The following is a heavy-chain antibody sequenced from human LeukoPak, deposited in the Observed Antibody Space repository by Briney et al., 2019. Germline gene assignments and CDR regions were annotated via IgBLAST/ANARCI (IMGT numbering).Heavy chain of an antibody. CDR1: GGSISSYY. CDR2: IYYSGST. CDR3: ARALRARITGTTASVYGMDV. Sequence: SETLTLTCTVSGGSISSYYWSWVRQPPGKGLEWIGYIYYSGSTNYNPSLKSRVTISVDTSKNQFSLKLSSVTAADTAVYYCARALRARITGTTASVYGMDVWGQGTTVTVSS. J-gene: IGHJ6*02. D-gene: IGHD1-20*01. V-gene: IGHV4-59*01.